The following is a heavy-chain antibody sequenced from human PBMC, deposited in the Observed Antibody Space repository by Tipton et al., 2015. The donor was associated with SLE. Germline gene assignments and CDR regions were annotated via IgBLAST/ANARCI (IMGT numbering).Heavy chain of an antibody. Sequence: SLRLSCSASGFTFSTYGMHWVRQAPGKGPEWVALIWYDGDNKYYADSVKGRFTISRDTSKNTVYLQMNSLRPEDTAVYYCTRVESTSWAFDIWGQGTIVTVSS. CDR1: GFTFSTYG. D-gene: IGHD2/OR15-2a*01. CDR2: IWYDGDNK. J-gene: IGHJ3*02. CDR3: TRVESTSWAFDI. V-gene: IGHV3-33*08.